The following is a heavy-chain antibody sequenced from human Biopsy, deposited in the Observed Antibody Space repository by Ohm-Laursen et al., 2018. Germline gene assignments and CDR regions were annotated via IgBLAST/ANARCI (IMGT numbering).Heavy chain of an antibody. CDR3: AKGITVYGVVLPYYFDD. Sequence: GTLSLTCTVSGASLSSHYWSWIRQPPGKGLEWLGYFYGKRNTYYNPSLKSRVTISVDPSKNQFSLKLNAVTAADTAVYYCAKGITVYGVVLPYYFDDWGQGTLVTVSS. D-gene: IGHD3-3*01. CDR2: FYGKRNT. J-gene: IGHJ4*02. V-gene: IGHV4-59*11. CDR1: GASLSSHY.